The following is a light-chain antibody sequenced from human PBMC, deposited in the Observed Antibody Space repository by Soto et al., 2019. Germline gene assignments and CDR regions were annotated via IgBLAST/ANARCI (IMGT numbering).Light chain of an antibody. Sequence: DIQMTQSPSSLSASVGDRVTITGQASQDISNYLNWYQQKPGKAPKLLIYDASNLETGVPSRFSGSGSGTDFTFTISSLQPEDIATYYCQQYDNLLITFGQGTRLEI. J-gene: IGKJ5*01. V-gene: IGKV1-33*01. CDR3: QQYDNLLIT. CDR1: QDISNY. CDR2: DAS.